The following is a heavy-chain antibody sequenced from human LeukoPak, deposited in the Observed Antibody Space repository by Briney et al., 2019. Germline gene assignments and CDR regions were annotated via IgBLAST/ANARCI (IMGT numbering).Heavy chain of an antibody. D-gene: IGHD1-26*01. CDR1: GFTFSSYA. CDR3: AKHSGSYQGFDY. CDR2: ISGSGGST. V-gene: IGHV3-23*01. J-gene: IGHJ4*02. Sequence: TGGSLRLSCAASGFTFSSYAMSWVRQAPGKGLGWGSAISGSGGSTYYADSVKGRFTISRDNSKNTLYLQMNSLRAEDTAVYYCAKHSGSYQGFDYWGQGTLVTVSS.